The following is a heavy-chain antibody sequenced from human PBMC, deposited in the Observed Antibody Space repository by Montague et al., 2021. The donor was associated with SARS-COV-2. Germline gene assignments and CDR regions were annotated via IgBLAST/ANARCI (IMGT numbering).Heavy chain of an antibody. V-gene: IGHV4-59*01. Sequence: SETLSLTCEVSGGSIRSYYWSWIRQSPGKGLEWIGYVHYTGSTKYNPSLKTRVTLSLDTPKYHFSLRLNSVTAADTAVYYCAGAQNICFIANCVNYFDLWGLGALVSVSS. CDR2: VHYTGST. D-gene: IGHD1-1*01. CDR3: AGAQNICFIANCVNYFDL. J-gene: IGHJ4*02. CDR1: GGSIRSYY.